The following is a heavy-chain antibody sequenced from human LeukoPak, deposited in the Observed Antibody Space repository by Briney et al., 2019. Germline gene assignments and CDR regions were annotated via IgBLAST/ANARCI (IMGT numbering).Heavy chain of an antibody. CDR2: IYHSGST. Sequence: TLSLTCAVSGGTISSGGYSWSWIRPPPGKGLEWIGYIYHSGSTYYNPSLKSRVTISVDRSKNQFSLKLSSVTAADTAVYYCAGGGDKIDYWGQGTLVTVSS. CDR1: GGTISSGGYS. D-gene: IGHD4-23*01. CDR3: AGGGDKIDY. J-gene: IGHJ4*02. V-gene: IGHV4-30-2*01.